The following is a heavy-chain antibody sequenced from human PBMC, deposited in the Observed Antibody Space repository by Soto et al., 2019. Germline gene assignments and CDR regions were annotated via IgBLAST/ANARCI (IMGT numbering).Heavy chain of an antibody. CDR3: ARDKDRQQLGGNYYYIMDV. D-gene: IGHD3-3*02. CDR1: GGTFRTSA. Sequence: QVQLVQSGAEVKKPGSSVKVSCKTSGGTFRTSAISWVRQAPGQGLEWIGGIMPVFPTPDYAQKFQGRVTITADESTGTGYRELSSLRSEDTAVYYCARDKDRQQLGGNYYYIMDVWGQGTTVTVSS. J-gene: IGHJ6*01. CDR2: IMPVFPTP. V-gene: IGHV1-69*12.